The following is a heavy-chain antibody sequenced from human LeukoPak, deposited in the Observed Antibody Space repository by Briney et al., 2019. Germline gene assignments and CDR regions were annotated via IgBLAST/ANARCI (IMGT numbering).Heavy chain of an antibody. V-gene: IGHV3-33*06. CDR3: AKDWDEGYGILTGYYSPTYFDY. D-gene: IGHD3-9*01. J-gene: IGHJ4*02. Sequence: GRSLRLSCAASGFTFSSYGMHWVRQAPGKGLEWVAVIWYDGSNKYYADSVKGRFTISRDNSKNTLYLQMNSLRAEDTAVYYCAKDWDEGYGILTGYYSPTYFDYWGQGTLVTVSS. CDR1: GFTFSSYG. CDR2: IWYDGSNK.